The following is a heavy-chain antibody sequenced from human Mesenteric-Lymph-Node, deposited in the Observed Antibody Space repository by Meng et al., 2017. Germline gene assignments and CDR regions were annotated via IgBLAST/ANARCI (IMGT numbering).Heavy chain of an antibody. CDR3: AKARYGSGSYQWFDP. D-gene: IGHD3-10*01. Sequence: GGSLRLSCAASGFTFDDYAMHWVRQAPGKGLEWVSGISWNSGSIGYADSVKGRFTISRDNAKNSLYLQMNSLRAEDTALYYCAKARYGSGSYQWFDPWARGTVATVSS. CDR1: GFTFDDYA. CDR2: ISWNSGSI. V-gene: IGHV3-9*01. J-gene: IGHJ5*02.